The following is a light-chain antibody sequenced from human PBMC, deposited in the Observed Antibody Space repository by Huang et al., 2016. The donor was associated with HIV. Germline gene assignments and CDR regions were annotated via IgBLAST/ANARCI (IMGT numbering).Light chain of an antibody. V-gene: IGKV2-28*01. CDR3: MEALQTPLT. CDR1: QSLLHSNGYNY. CDR2: KGS. J-gene: IGKJ3*01. Sequence: DIVMTQSPLSLAVTPGESASISCRSSQSLLHSNGYNYLDWYLQKPGQSPQLLIYKGSNRASGVPDRFSGSGTGTDFTLKISRVEAEDVGVYYCMEALQTPLTFGPGTKVDIK.